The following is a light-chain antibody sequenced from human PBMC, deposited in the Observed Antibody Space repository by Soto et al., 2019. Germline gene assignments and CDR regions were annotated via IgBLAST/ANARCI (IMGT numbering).Light chain of an antibody. CDR2: GAS. Sequence: TVLTQSPVTLSASPGERASLSCRASQSVSINLAWYQQKPGQAPRLLIYGASTRATGIPARFSGSGSGTEFTLTINSLQSEDFAVYYCQEYDNWPPEGTFGQGTKVEV. CDR3: QEYDNWPPEGT. CDR1: QSVSIN. V-gene: IGKV3-15*01. J-gene: IGKJ1*01.